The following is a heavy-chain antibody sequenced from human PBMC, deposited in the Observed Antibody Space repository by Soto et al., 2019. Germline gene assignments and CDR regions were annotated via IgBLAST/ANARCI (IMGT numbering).Heavy chain of an antibody. V-gene: IGHV1-69*13. Sequence: SVNVSSKSSGGTFSSYSISWVRQAPGQGLEWMGGIIPIFGTANYAQKFQGRVTITADESTSTAYMEPSSLRSEDTAVYYCARGPTNIVVVPAATRGVFDYWGQGTLVTVSS. J-gene: IGHJ4*02. CDR2: IIPIFGTA. D-gene: IGHD2-2*01. CDR1: GGTFSSYS. CDR3: ARGPTNIVVVPAATRGVFDY.